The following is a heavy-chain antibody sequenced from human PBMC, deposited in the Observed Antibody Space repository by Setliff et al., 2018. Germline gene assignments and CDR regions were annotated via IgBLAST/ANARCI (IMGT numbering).Heavy chain of an antibody. V-gene: IGHV1-69*13. Sequence: ASVKVSCKTSGGTFSTFGIHWVRQAPGQGLVWVGGINPIFGTAHYAQKFQGRVTITADESTSTAYMELSSLKSEDTAVYYCARAPLESGYYYGQGHYFDYWGQGTLVTVSS. CDR1: GGTFSTFG. CDR3: ARAPLESGYYYGQGHYFDY. D-gene: IGHD5-18*01. J-gene: IGHJ4*02. CDR2: INPIFGTA.